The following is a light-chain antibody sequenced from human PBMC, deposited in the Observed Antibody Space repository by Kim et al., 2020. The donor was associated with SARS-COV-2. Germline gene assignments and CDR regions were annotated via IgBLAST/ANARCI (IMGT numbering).Light chain of an antibody. CDR2: KAS. V-gene: IGKV1-5*03. Sequence: ASVGDRVTIACRASQSISSWLAWYQQKPGKVPYLLIYKASTLDSGVPSRFSGSGSGTEFTLTISSLQPDDFATYYCQQYNTYSYTFGQGTKLEI. CDR1: QSISSW. CDR3: QQYNTYSYT. J-gene: IGKJ2*01.